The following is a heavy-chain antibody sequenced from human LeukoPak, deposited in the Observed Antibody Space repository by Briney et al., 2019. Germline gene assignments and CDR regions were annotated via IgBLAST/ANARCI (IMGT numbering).Heavy chain of an antibody. CDR2: INPNSGGT. CDR1: GYTFTGYY. Sequence: ASVKVSCKASGYTFTGYYMHWVRQAPGQGLEWMGWINPNSGGTNYAQKFQGRVTMTRDTSISTAYMELSRLRSDDAAVYYCARDRSSYYDFWSGYFAYDYYIDVWGKGTTVTVSS. CDR3: ARDRSSYYDFWSGYFAYDYYIDV. J-gene: IGHJ6*03. V-gene: IGHV1-2*02. D-gene: IGHD3-3*01.